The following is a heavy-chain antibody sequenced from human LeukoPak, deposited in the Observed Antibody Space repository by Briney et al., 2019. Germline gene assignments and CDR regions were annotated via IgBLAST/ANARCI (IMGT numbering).Heavy chain of an antibody. CDR3: ARGAPYRDSDDY. D-gene: IGHD1-14*01. J-gene: IGHJ4*02. Sequence: PGGSLRLSCAASGFSFSNYWMSWVRQAPGKGLEWVANINQDGSVKSSVGSVKGRFTISRDNAKNSLYLQMNSLRVKDTAVYFCARGAPYRDSDDYWGQGTLVTVSS. CDR2: INQDGSVK. V-gene: IGHV3-7*05. CDR1: GFSFSNYW.